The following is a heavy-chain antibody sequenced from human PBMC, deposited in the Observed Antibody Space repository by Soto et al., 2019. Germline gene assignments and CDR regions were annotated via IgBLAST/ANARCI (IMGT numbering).Heavy chain of an antibody. J-gene: IGHJ4*02. V-gene: IGHV3-48*02. Sequence: EVQLVESGGGLVQPGGSLRLSCAASGFTFSSYSMNWVRQAPGKGLEWVSYISSSSRTIYYADSVKGRFTISRDNAKNSLYLQMHSLRDEDTAVYYCARAFPPRVGLLSHDGNFDYWGQGTLVTVSS. CDR3: ARAFPPRVGLLSHDGNFDY. D-gene: IGHD3-22*01. CDR2: ISSSSRTI. CDR1: GFTFSSYS.